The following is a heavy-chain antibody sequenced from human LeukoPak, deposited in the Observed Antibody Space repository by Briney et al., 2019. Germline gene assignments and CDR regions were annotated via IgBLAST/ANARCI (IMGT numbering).Heavy chain of an antibody. Sequence: PSQTLSLTCTVSGGSISSGDYYWSWIRQPAGKGLEWIGRIYSSGGTEYNTSLNLKSRVTMSVDTSKNQFSLKLSSVTAADTAVYYCARDDFWSGYSFHYWGQGTLVTVSS. CDR2: IYSSGGT. V-gene: IGHV4-61*02. D-gene: IGHD3-3*01. CDR1: GGSISSGDYY. J-gene: IGHJ4*02. CDR3: ARDDFWSGYSFHY.